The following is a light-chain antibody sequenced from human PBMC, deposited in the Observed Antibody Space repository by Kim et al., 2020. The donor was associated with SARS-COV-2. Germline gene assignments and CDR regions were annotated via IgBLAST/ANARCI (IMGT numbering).Light chain of an antibody. J-gene: IGKJ1*01. CDR2: AAF. CDR3: YQSYSTPRT. Sequence: ASVGDRFTSHCRASNSIRCYLNWHQQKAGKAPNLLIYAAFSSQSGVPSRFSGSGSGTDFTITISSLQPEDFATYYCYQSYSTPRTFGQGTKVDIK. CDR1: NSIRCY. V-gene: IGKV1-39*01.